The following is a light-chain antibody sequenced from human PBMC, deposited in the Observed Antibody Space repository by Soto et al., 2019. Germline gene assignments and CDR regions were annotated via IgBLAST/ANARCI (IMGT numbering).Light chain of an antibody. V-gene: IGKV3-20*01. CDR2: GTS. J-gene: IGKJ4*01. CDR3: QQYGHSPLT. Sequence: ESGLRQSTGTRFLSPGERATLSCRASQTIKTRSLAWYQQKPGQAPRRLIYGTSSRPTNIPDRFSASGSGTDFTLTISRLEPDDFAVYYCQQYGHSPLTFGGGSKVDI. CDR1: QTIKTRS.